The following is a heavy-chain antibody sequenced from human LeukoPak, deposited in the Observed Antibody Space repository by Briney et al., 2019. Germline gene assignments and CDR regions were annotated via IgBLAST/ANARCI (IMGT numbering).Heavy chain of an antibody. D-gene: IGHD1-26*01. CDR3: ATDRGGSYETHAFDI. CDR2: FDPEDGET. CDR1: GYTLTELS. Sequence: GASVKVSCKVSGYTLTELSMHWVRQAPGKGLEWMGGFDPEDGETIYAQKFQGRVTMTEDTSTDTAYMELSSLRSEDTAVYYCATDRGGSYETHAFDIWGQGTMVTVSS. V-gene: IGHV1-24*01. J-gene: IGHJ3*02.